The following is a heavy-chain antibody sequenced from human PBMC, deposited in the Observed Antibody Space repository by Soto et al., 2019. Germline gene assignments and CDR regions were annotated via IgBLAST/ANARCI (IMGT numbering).Heavy chain of an antibody. CDR1: GGSISSGDYY. V-gene: IGHV4-30-4*01. D-gene: IGHD2-21*02. CDR3: ARDSRAYCGSDCPRSFDY. CDR2: IYYSGST. Sequence: PSETLSLTCTVSGGSISSGDYYWSWIRQPPGKGLEWIGYIYYSGSTYYNPSLKSRVTISVDTSKNQFSLKLSSVTAADTAVYYCARDSRAYCGSDCPRSFDYWGQGTLVTVSS. J-gene: IGHJ4*02.